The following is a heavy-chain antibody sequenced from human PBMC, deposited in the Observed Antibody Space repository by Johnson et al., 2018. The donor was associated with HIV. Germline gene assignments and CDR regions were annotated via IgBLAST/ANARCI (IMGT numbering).Heavy chain of an antibody. J-gene: IGHJ3*02. V-gene: IGHV3-7*05. D-gene: IGHD3-22*01. CDR2: IQQDGSEK. Sequence: VQLVEFGGGLVQPGGSLRLSCVASGFTFSTYWMSWVRQAPGKGLEWVAIIQQDGSEKYYEDSVKGRFTVPRDNAKNSVYLQMSRLRAEDTAVYYCARGGYYYDSSGEDAFDIWGQGTMVTVSS. CDR3: ARGGYYYDSSGEDAFDI. CDR1: GFTFSTYW.